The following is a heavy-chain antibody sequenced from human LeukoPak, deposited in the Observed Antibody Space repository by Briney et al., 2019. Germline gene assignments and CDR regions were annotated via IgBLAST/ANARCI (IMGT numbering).Heavy chain of an antibody. CDR3: ARDPPYYYGSGSYYNV. CDR1: GFTFSSYS. D-gene: IGHD3-10*01. Sequence: GWSLRLSCAASGFTFSSYSMNWVRQAPGKGLEWVSSISSSSSYIYYADSVKGRFTISRDNAKNSLYLQMNSLRAEDTAVYYCARDPPYYYGSGSYYNVWGQGTLVTVSS. CDR2: ISSSSSYI. J-gene: IGHJ4*02. V-gene: IGHV3-21*01.